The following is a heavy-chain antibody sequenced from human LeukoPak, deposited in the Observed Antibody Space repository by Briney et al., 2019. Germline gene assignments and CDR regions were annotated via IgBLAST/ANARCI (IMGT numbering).Heavy chain of an antibody. CDR3: ARDPIASAASGGDS. V-gene: IGHV3-21*01. CDR2: ITSRSSYT. CDR1: GFTFSSDS. D-gene: IGHD6-13*01. Sequence: GGSLRLSCAASGFTFSSDSMNWVRQAPGKGLEWVSSITSRSSYTYYADSMKGRLTISRDNAKNSLYLQMNSLRAEDTAIYYCARDPIASAASGGDSWGQGTLVTVSS. J-gene: IGHJ4*02.